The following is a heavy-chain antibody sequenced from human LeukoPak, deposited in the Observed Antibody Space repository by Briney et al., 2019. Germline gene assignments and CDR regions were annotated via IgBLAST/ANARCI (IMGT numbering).Heavy chain of an antibody. Sequence: GGSLRLSCAASGFTFSSYAMHWVRQAPGKGLEWVAVISYDGSNKYYADSVKGRFTISRDNSKNTLYLQMNSLRAEDTAVYYCARDSRVAAAVHYYYYMDVWGKGTTVTVSS. J-gene: IGHJ6*03. CDR2: ISYDGSNK. V-gene: IGHV3-30*04. CDR3: ARDSRVAAAVHYYYYMDV. D-gene: IGHD6-13*01. CDR1: GFTFSSYA.